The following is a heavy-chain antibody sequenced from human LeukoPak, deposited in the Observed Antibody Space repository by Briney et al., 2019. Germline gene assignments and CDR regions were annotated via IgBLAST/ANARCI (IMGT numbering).Heavy chain of an antibody. CDR2: ISGSGGST. CDR3: ASTRDSSGWYNWFDP. D-gene: IGHD6-19*01. V-gene: IGHV3-23*01. J-gene: IGHJ5*02. Sequence: GGSLRLSCAASGFTFSSYAMSWVRQAPGKGLEWVSAISGSGGSTYYADSVKGRFTISRDNSKNTLYLQMNSLRAEDTAVYYCASTRDSSGWYNWFDPWGQGTLVTVSS. CDR1: GFTFSSYA.